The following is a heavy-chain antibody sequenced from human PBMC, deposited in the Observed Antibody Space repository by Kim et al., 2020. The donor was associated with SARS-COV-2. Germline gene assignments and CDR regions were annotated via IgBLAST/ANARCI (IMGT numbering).Heavy chain of an antibody. V-gene: IGHV3-33*01. CDR2: IWYDGSNK. CDR1: GFTFSTYG. Sequence: GGSLRLSCAASGFTFSTYGMHWVRQAPGKGLEWVAVIWYDGSNKYYADSVKGRFTISRDNSKSTLYLQMNSLGAEDTAVYYCARGRGNYSYVMDVWGKGTTVTVSS. CDR3: ARGRGNYSYVMDV. J-gene: IGHJ6*04.